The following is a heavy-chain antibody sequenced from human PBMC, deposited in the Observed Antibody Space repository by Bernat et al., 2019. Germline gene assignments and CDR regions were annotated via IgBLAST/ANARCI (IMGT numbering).Heavy chain of an antibody. CDR1: GFTFSSYE. CDR3: ARGLRGIAAGAHDY. Sequence: EVQLVESGGGLVQPGGSLRLSCAASGFTFSSYEMNWVRQAPGKGLEWVSYISSSGSTIYYADSVKGRFTISRDNAKNSLYLQMNSLRAEDTAVYYRARGLRGIAAGAHDYWGQGTLVTVSS. D-gene: IGHD6-13*01. CDR2: ISSSGSTI. V-gene: IGHV3-48*03. J-gene: IGHJ4*02.